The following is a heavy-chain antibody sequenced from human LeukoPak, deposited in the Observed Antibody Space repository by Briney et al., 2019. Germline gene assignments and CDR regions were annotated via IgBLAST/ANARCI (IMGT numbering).Heavy chain of an antibody. V-gene: IGHV3-7*03. Sequence: GGSLRLSCAASGFTFRSYCMTWVRQAPGKGLEWVANISDDATETNYIDSVKGRFTISRDNVRNSLHLQMDSLRAEDTAVYYCSGGGGWESDFWGQGTLVTVSS. CDR1: GFTFRSYC. D-gene: IGHD6-19*01. J-gene: IGHJ4*02. CDR3: SGGGGWESDF. CDR2: ISDDATET.